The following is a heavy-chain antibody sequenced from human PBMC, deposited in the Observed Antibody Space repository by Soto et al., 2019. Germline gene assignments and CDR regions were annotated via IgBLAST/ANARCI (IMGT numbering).Heavy chain of an antibody. CDR3: ARRQPRIAAAGTHNWFDP. Sequence: ASVKVSCKASGYTCTGYYMHWVRQAPGQGLEWMGWINPNSGGTNYAQKFQGRVTMTRDTSISTAYMELSRLRSDDTAVYFCARRQPRIAAAGTHNWFDPWGLGTLVTVSS. CDR1: GYTCTGYY. CDR2: INPNSGGT. D-gene: IGHD6-13*01. V-gene: IGHV1-2*02. J-gene: IGHJ5*02.